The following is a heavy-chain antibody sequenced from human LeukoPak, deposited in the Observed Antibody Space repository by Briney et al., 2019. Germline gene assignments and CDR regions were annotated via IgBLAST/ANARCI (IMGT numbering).Heavy chain of an antibody. J-gene: IGHJ4*02. CDR1: GGSISSSSYY. Sequence: SETLSLTCTVSGGSISSSSYYWGWIRQPPGKGLEWIGSIYYSGSTYYNPSLKSRVTISVDTSKNQFSLKLSSVTAADAAVYYCARRAKAVAGTGVLYYFDYWGQGTLVTVSS. CDR3: ARRAKAVAGTGVLYYFDY. D-gene: IGHD6-19*01. V-gene: IGHV4-39*01. CDR2: IYYSGST.